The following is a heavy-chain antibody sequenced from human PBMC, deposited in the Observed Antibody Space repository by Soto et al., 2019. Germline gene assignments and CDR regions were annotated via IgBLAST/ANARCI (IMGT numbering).Heavy chain of an antibody. V-gene: IGHV3-23*01. CDR2: MSGSSSTT. D-gene: IGHD1-7*01. CDR3: AKNQERELPRVIDF. Sequence: PGGSLMLSCATSGLTFSNYAMSWVRQAPGGGLEWVSSMSGSSSTTYYADSVRGRFTISRDRSKNTLYLQMSSLRAEDTALYYCAKNQERELPRVIDFWGQGTLVTVSS. CDR1: GLTFSNYA. J-gene: IGHJ4*02.